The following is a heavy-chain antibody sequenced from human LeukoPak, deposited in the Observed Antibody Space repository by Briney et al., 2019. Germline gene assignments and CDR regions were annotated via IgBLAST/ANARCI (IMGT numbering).Heavy chain of an antibody. CDR2: IYYSGST. CDR3: ARTHVDTAMVTLQLYNFDY. CDR1: GGSISSSSYY. Sequence: KASETLSLTCTVSGGSISSSSYYWGWIRQPPGKGLEWIGSIYYSGSTYYNPSLKSRVTISVDTSKNQFSLKLSSVTAADTAMYYCARTHVDTAMVTLQLYNFDYWGQGTLVTVSS. V-gene: IGHV4-39*01. D-gene: IGHD5-18*01. J-gene: IGHJ4*02.